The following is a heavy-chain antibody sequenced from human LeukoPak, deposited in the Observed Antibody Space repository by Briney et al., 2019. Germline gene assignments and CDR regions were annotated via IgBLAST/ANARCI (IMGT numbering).Heavy chain of an antibody. CDR3: AKQLGYCSDGSCYFPY. J-gene: IGHJ4*02. D-gene: IGHD2-15*01. Sequence: PGGSLRLSCTASGFIFSSYGMHWVRQAPGKGLEWVAVISYDGSNKYYADSVKGRFTISRDNSKSTLYVQMNSLRAEDTAVYYCAKQLGYCSDGSCYFPYWGQGTLVTVSS. CDR1: GFIFSSYG. V-gene: IGHV3-30*18. CDR2: ISYDGSNK.